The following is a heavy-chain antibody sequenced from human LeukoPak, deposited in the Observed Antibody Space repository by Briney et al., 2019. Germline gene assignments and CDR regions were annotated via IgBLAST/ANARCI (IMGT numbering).Heavy chain of an antibody. D-gene: IGHD2-15*01. V-gene: IGHV1-2*02. CDR1: GYTFTGYY. Sequence: ATAKVSCKASGYTFTGYYMHWVRQAPGQGLEWMGWINLHSGDTIYAQKFQGRVTMTEDTSTDTAYKELSSLRSEDTAVYYRATLYCSGGSCYGMDVWGQGTTVTPSS. J-gene: IGHJ6*02. CDR2: INLHSGDT. CDR3: ATLYCSGGSCYGMDV.